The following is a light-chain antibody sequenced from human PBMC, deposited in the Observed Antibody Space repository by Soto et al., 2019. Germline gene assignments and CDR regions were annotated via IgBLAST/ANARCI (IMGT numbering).Light chain of an antibody. CDR2: GAS. Sequence: EVVMTQSPATVSVSPGERVTLSCRASQSVTSHLAWYQQKPGQAPRLVIYGASSRATGIPDRFSGSGAVTDFTLTISRLEPEDFAVYYCQQYGSSPRTFGQGTKVDIK. CDR1: QSVTSH. CDR3: QQYGSSPRT. J-gene: IGKJ1*01. V-gene: IGKV3-20*01.